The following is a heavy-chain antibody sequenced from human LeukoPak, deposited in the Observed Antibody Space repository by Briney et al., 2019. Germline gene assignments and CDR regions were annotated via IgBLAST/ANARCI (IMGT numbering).Heavy chain of an antibody. CDR1: GGSVSSGSYY. CDR2: IYYSGST. Sequence: SETLSLTCTVSGGSVSSGSYYWSWIRQPPGKGLEWIGYIYYSGSTNYNPPLKSRVTISVDTSKNQFSLKLSSVTAADTAVYYCAREHYDNWFDPWGQGTLVTVSS. J-gene: IGHJ5*02. V-gene: IGHV4-61*01. D-gene: IGHD3-16*01. CDR3: AREHYDNWFDP.